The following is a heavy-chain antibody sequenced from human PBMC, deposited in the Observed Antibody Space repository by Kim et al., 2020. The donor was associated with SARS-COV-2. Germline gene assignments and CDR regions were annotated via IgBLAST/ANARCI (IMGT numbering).Heavy chain of an antibody. CDR3: AGWADSWYAFGSRDWFDP. D-gene: IGHD3-22*01. CDR2: IYYSTTT. J-gene: IGHJ5*02. Sequence: SETLSLTCTVSGGSVGGSDYYWSWIRQRTGKGLDFVGYIYYSTTTYYNPSLKSPMTISLDTPNHQFSLRLSSVTAADTAVYYCAGWADSWYAFGSRDWFDPWGQGILVTVSS. CDR1: GGSVGGSDYY. V-gene: IGHV4-31*01.